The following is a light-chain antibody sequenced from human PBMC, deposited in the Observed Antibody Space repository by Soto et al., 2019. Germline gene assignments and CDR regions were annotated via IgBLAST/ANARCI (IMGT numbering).Light chain of an antibody. J-gene: IGKJ1*01. CDR3: QLRSNWPVT. CDR1: QSVSSY. CDR2: DTS. Sequence: EIVLTQSPATLSLSPGEGATLSCRASQSVSSYLAWYQQKPGQAPRLLIYDTSNRATGIPARFSGSGSGTDFTLIISNLEPEDFAVYYCQLRSNWPVTFGLGTKVEV. V-gene: IGKV3-11*01.